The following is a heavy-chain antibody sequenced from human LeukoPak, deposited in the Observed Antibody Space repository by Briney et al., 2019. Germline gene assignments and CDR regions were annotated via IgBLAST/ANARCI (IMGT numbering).Heavy chain of an antibody. J-gene: IGHJ4*02. CDR3: ARDRRYYDSSRTFDY. Sequence: ASVKVSCKASGYTFTGYYMHWVRQAPGQGLEWMGWINPNSGGTNYAQKFQGRVTMTRDTSISTAYMELSRLRSDDTAVYYRARDRRYYDSSRTFDYWGQGTLVTVSS. D-gene: IGHD3-22*01. CDR1: GYTFTGYY. CDR2: INPNSGGT. V-gene: IGHV1-2*02.